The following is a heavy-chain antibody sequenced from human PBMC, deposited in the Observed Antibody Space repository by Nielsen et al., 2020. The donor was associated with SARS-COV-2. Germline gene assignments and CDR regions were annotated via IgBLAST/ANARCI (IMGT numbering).Heavy chain of an antibody. CDR1: GFTFSSYE. CDR3: ARAGYYDSSGQHWFGP. Sequence: GESLKISCAASGFTFSSYEMNWVRQAPGKGLEWVSYISSSGSSIYYADSVKGRFTISRDNAENSLYLHMNSLRAEDTAVYYCARAGYYDSSGQHWFGPWGQGTLVTVSS. CDR2: ISSSGSSI. D-gene: IGHD3-22*01. J-gene: IGHJ5*02. V-gene: IGHV3-48*03.